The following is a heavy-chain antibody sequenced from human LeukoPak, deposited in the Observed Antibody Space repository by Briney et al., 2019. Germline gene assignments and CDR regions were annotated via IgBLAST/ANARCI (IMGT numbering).Heavy chain of an antibody. D-gene: IGHD1-14*01. Sequence: PSETLSLTCTVSGVSISSGGYYWSWLRQHPGKGLEWIGYIYYSGSTYYNPSLKSRVTISVDTSRSQFSLKLSSVTAADTAVYYCARGTYNTSPPDLWGQGTMVTVSS. CDR2: IYYSGST. J-gene: IGHJ3*01. V-gene: IGHV4-31*03. CDR3: ARGTYNTSPPDL. CDR1: GVSISSGGYY.